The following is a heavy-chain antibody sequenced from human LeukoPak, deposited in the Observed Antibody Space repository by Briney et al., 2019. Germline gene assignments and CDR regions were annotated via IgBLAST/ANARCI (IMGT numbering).Heavy chain of an antibody. CDR3: VXXXYXSGTYLMDY. J-gene: IGHJ4*02. D-gene: IGHD3-10*01. CDR2: IYPRDSDT. CDR1: GYNFISYW. V-gene: IGHV5-51*01. Sequence: GESLKISCKGSGYNFISYWIGWARQMPGKGLEWMGIIYPRDSDTRYSPSFQGQVTFSADKSISTAYLHWSSLKASDTAMYYCVXXXYXSGTYLMDYWGQGTLVTVSS.